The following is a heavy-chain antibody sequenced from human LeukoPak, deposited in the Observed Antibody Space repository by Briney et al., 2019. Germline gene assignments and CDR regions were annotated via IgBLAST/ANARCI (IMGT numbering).Heavy chain of an antibody. CDR3: ARVGYDILTGLYYYYYGMDV. V-gene: IGHV1-18*01. D-gene: IGHD3-9*01. CDR1: GYTFTSYG. CDR2: ISAYNGNT. Sequence: ASVKVSCKASGYTFTSYGISWVRQAPGQGLEWMGWISAYNGNTNYAQKLQGRVTMTTDTSTSTAYMELRSLRSDDTAVYYCARVGYDILTGLYYYYYGMDVWGQGTTVAVSS. J-gene: IGHJ6*02.